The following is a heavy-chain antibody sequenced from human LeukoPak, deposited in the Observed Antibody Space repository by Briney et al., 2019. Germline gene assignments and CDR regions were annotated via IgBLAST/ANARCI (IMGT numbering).Heavy chain of an antibody. Sequence: GGSLRLSCAASGFTSSSYSMNWVRQAPGKGLEWVSSISSSSSYIYYADSVKGRFTISRDNAKSTLYLQMNSLRAEDTAVYYCLTIVETTIDAFDIWGQGTMVTVSS. J-gene: IGHJ3*02. CDR2: ISSSSSYI. CDR1: GFTSSSYS. V-gene: IGHV3-21*01. D-gene: IGHD1-26*01. CDR3: LTIVETTIDAFDI.